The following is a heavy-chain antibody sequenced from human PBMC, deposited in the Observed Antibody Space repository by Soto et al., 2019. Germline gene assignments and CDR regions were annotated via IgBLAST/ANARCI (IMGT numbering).Heavy chain of an antibody. Sequence: ASVKGYCKASGYTYTSHGINWVRQATGQGLEWMGWMNPNRGSTGYAQKFQGRVTMTRSTSISTAYMELSNLRSEDTAVYYCVRGYPYSSGPWGQGTLVTVSS. CDR1: GYTYTSHG. V-gene: IGHV1-8*01. D-gene: IGHD3-22*01. J-gene: IGHJ5*02. CDR2: MNPNRGST. CDR3: VRGYPYSSGP.